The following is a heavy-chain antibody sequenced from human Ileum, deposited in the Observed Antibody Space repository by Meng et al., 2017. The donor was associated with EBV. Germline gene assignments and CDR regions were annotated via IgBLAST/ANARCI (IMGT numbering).Heavy chain of an antibody. V-gene: IGHV4-59*08. CDR3: ARGGWSLDY. J-gene: IGHJ4*02. CDR1: GGSISSYY. Sequence: QVQLPGSGPGLVKPSETLSLTCTVSGGSISSYYWSWIRQPPGKGLEWIGYIYYSGSTNYNPSLKSRVTISVDTSKNQFSLNLSSVTAADTAVYYCARGGWSLDYWGQGTLVTVSS. D-gene: IGHD2-15*01. CDR2: IYYSGST.